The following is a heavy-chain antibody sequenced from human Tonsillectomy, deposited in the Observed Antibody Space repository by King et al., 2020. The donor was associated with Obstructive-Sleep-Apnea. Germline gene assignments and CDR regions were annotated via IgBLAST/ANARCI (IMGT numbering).Heavy chain of an antibody. Sequence: VQLVEAGGGLVQPGGSLRLSCAASGFSFSSYWMSWVRQAPGKGLEWVANIKQDGSEKYYVDSVKGRFTISRDNAKDSLCLQLNSLRAEDTAVYYCARDQGDFEYWGQGTLVTVSS. CDR3: ARDQGDFEY. V-gene: IGHV3-7*01. CDR2: IKQDGSEK. CDR1: GFSFSSYW. J-gene: IGHJ4*02.